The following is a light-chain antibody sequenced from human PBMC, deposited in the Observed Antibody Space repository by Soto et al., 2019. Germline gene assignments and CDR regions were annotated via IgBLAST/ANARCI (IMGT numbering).Light chain of an antibody. Sequence: EIVLTQSPGTLSLSPGERATLSCRASQSVSSSYLAWYQQKPGQAPRLLIYGASSRATGIPDRFSGSGSGSDFTLTSSRLEPEDFAVYYCQQYGSSPPALTFGPGTKVDIK. J-gene: IGKJ3*01. CDR2: GAS. CDR3: QQYGSSPPALT. CDR1: QSVSSSY. V-gene: IGKV3-20*01.